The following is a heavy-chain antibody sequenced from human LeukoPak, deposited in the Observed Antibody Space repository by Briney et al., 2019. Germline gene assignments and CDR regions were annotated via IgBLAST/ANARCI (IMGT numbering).Heavy chain of an antibody. CDR2: ISTDGRGT. Sequence: GGSLRLSCSASGFIFNIYAMHWVRQAPGTGLEYVSAISTDGRGTYYADSVKGRFTISRDNSKNALYLQMSSLRPEDTAIYYCVRYSNSCYDPWGQGTLVTVSS. CDR1: GFIFNIYA. CDR3: VRYSNSCYDP. D-gene: IGHD5-12*01. V-gene: IGHV3-64D*06. J-gene: IGHJ5*02.